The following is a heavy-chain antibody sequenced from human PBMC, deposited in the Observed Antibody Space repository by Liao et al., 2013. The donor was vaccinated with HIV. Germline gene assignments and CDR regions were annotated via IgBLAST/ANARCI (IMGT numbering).Heavy chain of an antibody. CDR2: IHTSGST. J-gene: IGHJ5*02. D-gene: IGHD3-3*01. V-gene: IGHV4-61*02. CDR1: GGSINGGNYY. CDR3: ARGRSGYYYWFDP. Sequence: QVQLQESGPGLVKPSQTLSLSCTVSGGSINGGNYYWSWIRQPAGKGLEWIGRIHTSGSTNYDPSLESRVTISVDTSKNQFSLKLSSVTAADTAVYYCARGRSGYYYWFDPWGQGTLVTVSS.